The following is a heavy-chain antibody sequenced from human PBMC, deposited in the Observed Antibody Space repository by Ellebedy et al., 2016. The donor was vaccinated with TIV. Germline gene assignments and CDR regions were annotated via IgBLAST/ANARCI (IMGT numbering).Heavy chain of an antibody. V-gene: IGHV1-46*01. J-gene: IGHJ4*02. CDR2: INPSGGST. Sequence: AASVKVSCKASGYTFTSYYMHWVRQAPGQGLEWMGIINPSGGSTSYAQKFQGRVTITRDTSASTAYMELSSLRSEDTAVYYCARKPIAVAGSFDYWGQGTLVTVSS. CDR3: ARKPIAVAGSFDY. D-gene: IGHD6-19*01. CDR1: GYTFTSYY.